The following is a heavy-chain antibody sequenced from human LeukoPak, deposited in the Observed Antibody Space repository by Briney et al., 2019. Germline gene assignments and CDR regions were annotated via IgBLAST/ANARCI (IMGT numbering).Heavy chain of an antibody. J-gene: IGHJ4*02. D-gene: IGHD3-10*01. V-gene: IGHV3-23*01. Sequence: AGGSLRLSCAASGFTFSFYAMNWVRQAPGKGLEWVTSITGNSDNTFYANSVKGRFTIPRDNSKNTLYLQMNSLRAAETAVYYCVKEKNKYGFNGLDYWGQGTLVTVSS. CDR1: GFTFSFYA. CDR3: VKEKNKYGFNGLDY. CDR2: ITGNSDNT.